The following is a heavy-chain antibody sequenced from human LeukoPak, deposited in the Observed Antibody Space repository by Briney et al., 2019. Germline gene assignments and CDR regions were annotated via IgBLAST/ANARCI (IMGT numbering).Heavy chain of an antibody. CDR1: GYTFTSYY. J-gene: IGHJ3*02. CDR3: ARDSGTGITMIVVVTDAFDI. D-gene: IGHD3-22*01. Sequence: SVKASCKASGYTFTSYYMHSVRQAPGHGLEWMGIINPSGGSTSYAQKFRGRVTMTRDTSTSTVYMELSSLRSEDTAVYYCARDSGTGITMIVVVTDAFDIWGQGTMVTVSS. CDR2: INPSGGST. V-gene: IGHV1-46*03.